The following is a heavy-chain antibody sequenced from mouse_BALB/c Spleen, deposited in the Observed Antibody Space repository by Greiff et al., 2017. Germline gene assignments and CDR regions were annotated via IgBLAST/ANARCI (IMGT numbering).Heavy chain of an antibody. Sequence: DVKLVESGGGLVKPGGSLKLSCAASGFTFSDYYMYWVRQTPEKRLEWVATISDGGSYTYYPDSVKGRFTISRDNAKNNLYLQMSSLKSEDTAMYYCAASMGGAYWGQGTLVTVSA. CDR1: GFTFSDYY. CDR2: ISDGGSYT. V-gene: IGHV5-4*02. D-gene: IGHD2-10*02. CDR3: AASMGGAY. J-gene: IGHJ3*01.